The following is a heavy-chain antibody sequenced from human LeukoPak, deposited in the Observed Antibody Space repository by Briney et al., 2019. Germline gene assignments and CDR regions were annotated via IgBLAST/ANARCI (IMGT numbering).Heavy chain of an antibody. V-gene: IGHV3-23*01. CDR2: ISGSGGST. D-gene: IGHD6-13*01. Sequence: GGSLRLSCAASGFAFSSYAMSWVRQAPGKGLEWVSAISGSGGSTYYADSVKGRFTISRDNSKNTLYLQMNSLRAEDTAVYYCAHPTEYSSSWYGNWFDPWGQGTLVTVSS. J-gene: IGHJ5*01. CDR3: AHPTEYSSSWYGNWFDP. CDR1: GFAFSSYA.